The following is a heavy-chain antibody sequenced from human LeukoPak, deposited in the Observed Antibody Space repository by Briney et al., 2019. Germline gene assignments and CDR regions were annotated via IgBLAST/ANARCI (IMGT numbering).Heavy chain of an antibody. CDR3: TTERAGAFDY. V-gene: IGHV3-15*01. CDR1: GITFTNAW. Sequence: GGSLRLSCAASGITFTNAWMTWVRRAPGKGLEWVGRVLSKTDGGTANYAAPVKGRFTISRDDSKDTVYLQMNSLKTEDTAMYYCTTERAGAFDYWGQGTLVTVSP. CDR2: VLSKTDGGTA. J-gene: IGHJ4*02. D-gene: IGHD3-10*01.